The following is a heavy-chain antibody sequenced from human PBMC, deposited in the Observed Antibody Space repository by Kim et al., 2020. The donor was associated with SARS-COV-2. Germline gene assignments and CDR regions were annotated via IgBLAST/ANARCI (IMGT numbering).Heavy chain of an antibody. CDR3: ARGLALGVVPAYGMDV. J-gene: IGHJ6*02. D-gene: IGHD2-2*01. Sequence: SLNGRFTISRDNSKNTLYLQMNSLRAEDTAVYYCARGLALGVVPAYGMDVWGQGTTVTVSS. V-gene: IGHV3-30*07.